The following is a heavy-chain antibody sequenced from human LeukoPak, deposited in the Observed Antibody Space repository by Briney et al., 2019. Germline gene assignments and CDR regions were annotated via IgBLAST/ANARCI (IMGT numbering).Heavy chain of an antibody. CDR1: GFTFSSYA. D-gene: IGHD6-13*01. CDR3: AREPDVIAAAAAGFPRGAYFDY. Sequence: GGSLRLSCAASGFTFSSYAMHWVRQAPGKGLEWVAVISCDGSNKYYADSVKGRFTISRDNSKNTLYLQMNSLRAEDTAVYYCAREPDVIAAAAAGFPRGAYFDYWGQGTLVTVSS. CDR2: ISCDGSNK. J-gene: IGHJ4*02. V-gene: IGHV3-30-3*01.